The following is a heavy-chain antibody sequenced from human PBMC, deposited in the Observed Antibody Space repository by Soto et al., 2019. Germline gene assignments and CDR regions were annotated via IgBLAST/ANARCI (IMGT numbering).Heavy chain of an antibody. CDR1: GYTFSHYG. CDR3: ARSLGGIFGSGGDY. V-gene: IGHV1-18*01. CDR2: ISANNGDT. J-gene: IGHJ4*02. D-gene: IGHD3-3*01. Sequence: QDHLVQSGAEVKKPGASVKVSCKASGYTFSHYGITWVRQAPGQGLEWMGWISANNGDTNYTQKLPGRVSMPADTSTSTAYMELRSLRSDDTAVYYRARSLGGIFGSGGDYWGQGTLVTVSS.